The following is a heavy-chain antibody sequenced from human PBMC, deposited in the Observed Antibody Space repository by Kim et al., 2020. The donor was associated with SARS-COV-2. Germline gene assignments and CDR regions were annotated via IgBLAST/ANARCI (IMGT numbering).Heavy chain of an antibody. J-gene: IGHJ6*02. D-gene: IGHD6-6*01. Sequence: SETLSLTCTVSGGSITSGSYFWCWIRQPAGKGLEWIGRFYISGSSNYNPSLKSRVTISLGTSKNQFSLKLSSVTAADTAVYYCARALVRDEYSSTWGYYYYGMDVCGQGTTVTVSS. CDR3: ARALVRDEYSSTWGYYYYGMDV. CDR1: GGSITSGSYF. CDR2: FYISGSS. V-gene: IGHV4-61*02.